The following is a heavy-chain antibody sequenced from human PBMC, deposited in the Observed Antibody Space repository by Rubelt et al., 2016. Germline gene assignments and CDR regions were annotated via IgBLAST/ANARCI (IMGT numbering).Heavy chain of an antibody. CDR1: GGSFSAYY. J-gene: IGHJ4*02. D-gene: IGHD3-10*01. V-gene: IGHV4-34*01. CDR3: ARAPLYGSGTYGPYDY. Sequence: QVQLQQWGAGLLKPSETLSLTCVVSGGSFSAYYWSWIRQPPGKGLEWIGEINHSGSTTYNPSLKSRVTMSVDTSKNQFSRKLSSVTAADTAVYYCARAPLYGSGTYGPYDYWGQGTLVTVSS. CDR2: INHSGST.